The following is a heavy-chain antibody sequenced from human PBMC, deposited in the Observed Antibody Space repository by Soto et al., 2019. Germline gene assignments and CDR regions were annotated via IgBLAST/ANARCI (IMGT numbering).Heavy chain of an antibody. D-gene: IGHD2-21*02. Sequence: QVQLVESGGGVVQPGRSLRLSCAASGVIFGTYGMHWDRQAPGKGLEWVAVIWYDGSNTDYADSVKGRFTISRDNSKNTLYLQMNSLRAEDTGVYYCARDFGQMVLTILSRDYYYGMDVWGKGITVTVSS. V-gene: IGHV3-33*01. CDR1: GVIFGTYG. CDR2: IWYDGSNT. J-gene: IGHJ6*04. CDR3: ARDFGQMVLTILSRDYYYGMDV.